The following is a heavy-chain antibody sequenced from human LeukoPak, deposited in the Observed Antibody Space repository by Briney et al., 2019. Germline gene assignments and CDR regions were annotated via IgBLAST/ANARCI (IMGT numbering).Heavy chain of an antibody. CDR2: ISGSGDST. V-gene: IGHV3-23*01. CDR3: AREGNSGYYPY. J-gene: IGHJ4*02. CDR1: GFTFSSYA. D-gene: IGHD3-22*01. Sequence: PGGSLRLSCAASGFTFSSYAMSWVRQAPGKGLEWVSAISGSGDSTFYADSVKGRFTISRDNSKNTLYLQMSSLRAEDTAMYYCAREGNSGYYPYWGQGILVTVSS.